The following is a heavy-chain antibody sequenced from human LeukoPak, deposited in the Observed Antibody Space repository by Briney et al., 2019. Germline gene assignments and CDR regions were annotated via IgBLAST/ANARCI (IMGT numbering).Heavy chain of an antibody. V-gene: IGHV4-61*02. CDR3: ARVRCNSSVWCHFDY. CDR2: IYTSGST. CDR1: GGSISSGSYY. J-gene: IGHJ4*02. D-gene: IGHD6-19*01. Sequence: PSQTLSLTCTVSGGSISSGSYYRSWIRQPAGKGLEWIGRIYTSGSTNYNPSLKSRVTISVDTSKNQFSLKLSSVTAADTAVYYCARVRCNSSVWCHFDYWGQGTLVTVSS.